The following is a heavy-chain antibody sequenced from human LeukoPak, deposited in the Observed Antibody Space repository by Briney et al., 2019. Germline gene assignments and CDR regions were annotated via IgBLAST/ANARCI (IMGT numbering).Heavy chain of an antibody. Sequence: SETLSLTCTVSGGSISSSSYYWGWIRQPPGKGLEWIGSIYYSGSTYYNPSLKSRVTISVDTSKNQFSLKLSSVTAADTAVYYYARDLTGIGVGWFDPWGQGTLVTVSS. CDR3: ARDLTGIGVGWFDP. D-gene: IGHD3-9*01. CDR2: IYYSGST. J-gene: IGHJ5*02. V-gene: IGHV4-39*02. CDR1: GGSISSSSYY.